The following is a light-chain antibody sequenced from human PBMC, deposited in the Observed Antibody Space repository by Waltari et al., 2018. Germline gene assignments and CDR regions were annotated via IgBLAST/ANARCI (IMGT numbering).Light chain of an antibody. CDR2: DVT. V-gene: IGLV2-14*02. Sequence: QSALTQPASVSGSPGQSITISCTGTSNDVGRYDLLSWYQQHPGKAPKLMIYDVTKRPSGVSSRFSASKSGNTASLTISGLQSEDEADYFCSSYRSSTTPIPVFGGGTKLTVL. CDR1: SNDVGRYDL. CDR3: SSYRSSTTPIPV. J-gene: IGLJ2*01.